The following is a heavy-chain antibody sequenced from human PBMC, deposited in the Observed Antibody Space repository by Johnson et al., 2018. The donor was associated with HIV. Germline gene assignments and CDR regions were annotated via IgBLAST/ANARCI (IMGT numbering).Heavy chain of an antibody. CDR1: GLTFSSFA. CDR2: IRYVGSNT. J-gene: IGHJ3*02. V-gene: IGHV3-33*08. Sequence: QVQLVESGGGLVQPGRSLRLSSAASGLTFSSFALLCVRQAPGKGLEWVAFIRYVGSNTYYAVSVKGRFTISRDNSKNPLYLQMNSLRAEDTAVYYCARDEVAGAFDIWGQGTMVTVSS. CDR3: ARDEVAGAFDI.